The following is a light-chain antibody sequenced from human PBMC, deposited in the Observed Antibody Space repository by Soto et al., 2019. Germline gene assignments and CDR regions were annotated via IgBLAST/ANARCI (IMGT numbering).Light chain of an antibody. J-gene: IGKJ1*01. V-gene: IGKV3-11*01. CDR2: DAS. Sequence: EIVLTQSPATLSLSPGERATLSCRASQSVSSYLAWYQQKPGQAPRLLIYDASNRATGIPARFSGSGSGTDFTLTISSLEPEDVAAYYCQQRSNWPRTFGQGTKVEI. CDR3: QQRSNWPRT. CDR1: QSVSSY.